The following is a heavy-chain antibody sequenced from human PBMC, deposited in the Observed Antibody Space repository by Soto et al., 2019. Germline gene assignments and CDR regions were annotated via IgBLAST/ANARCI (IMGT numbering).Heavy chain of an antibody. CDR1: GGTFSSYA. Sequence: SVKVSCKASGGTFSSYAISWVRQAPGQGLEWMGGIIPIFGTANYAQKFQGRVTITADESTSTAYMELSSLRSEDTAVYYCARDPGMTTVVRFDYWGQGTLVTVSS. J-gene: IGHJ4*02. CDR3: ARDPGMTTVVRFDY. CDR2: IIPIFGTA. D-gene: IGHD4-17*01. V-gene: IGHV1-69*13.